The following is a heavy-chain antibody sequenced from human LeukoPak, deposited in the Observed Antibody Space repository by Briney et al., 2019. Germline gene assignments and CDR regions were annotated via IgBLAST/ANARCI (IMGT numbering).Heavy chain of an antibody. CDR1: GGTFSSYA. CDR3: ATVGYSSSSSTH. J-gene: IGHJ4*02. Sequence: GSPVKVSCKASGGTFSSYAINWVRQAPGQGLEWMGGIIPFFGTPKYAQKFQGRVTITTDESTSTAYIDLSSLRSEDTAVYYCATVGYSSSSSTHWGQGTLVTVSS. D-gene: IGHD6-6*01. V-gene: IGHV1-69*05. CDR2: IIPFFGTP.